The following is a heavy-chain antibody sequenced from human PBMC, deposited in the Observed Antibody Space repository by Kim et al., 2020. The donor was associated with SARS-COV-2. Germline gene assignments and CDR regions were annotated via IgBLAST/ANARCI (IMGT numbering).Heavy chain of an antibody. CDR1: GFTFSSYE. V-gene: IGHV3-48*03. D-gene: IGHD3-10*01. CDR3: ARVPRGGLWFGVYYYYGMDV. CDR2: ISSSGSTI. J-gene: IGHJ6*02. Sequence: GGSLRLSCAASGFTFSSYEMNWVRQAPGKGLEWVSYISSSGSTIYYADSVKGRFTISRDNAKNSLYLQMNSLRAEDTAVYYCARVPRGGLWFGVYYYYGMDVWGQGTTVTVSS.